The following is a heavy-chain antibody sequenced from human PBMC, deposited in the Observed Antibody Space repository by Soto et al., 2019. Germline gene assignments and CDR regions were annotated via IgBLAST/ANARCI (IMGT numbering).Heavy chain of an antibody. CDR1: GFTVSNNC. CDR2: IYSGGYT. D-gene: IGHD3-10*01. V-gene: IGHV3-53*01. J-gene: IGHJ4*02. CDR3: GAHPGGGGY. Sequence: EVQLVESGGGLIQPGGSLRLSCAVSGFTVSNNCMSWVRQAPGKGLEGVSVIYSGGYTAYGDSVKGRFTISRDNSKNTLFFQNNSRGADSPAVFYRGAHPGGGGYWGQGTLVTVSS.